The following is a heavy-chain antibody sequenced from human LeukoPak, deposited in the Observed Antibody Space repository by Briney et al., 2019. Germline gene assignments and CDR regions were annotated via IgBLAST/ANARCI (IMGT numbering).Heavy chain of an antibody. CDR1: GYTFTKFG. CDR3: ARDWTVWRSVDI. D-gene: IGHD2-21*01. Sequence: ASVKVSCKASGYTFTKFGISWVRQAPGQGLEWMGWISAYNGNTNYAQILQGRVTMTTDTSTSTAYMELRSLRSDDTAVYYCARDWTVWRSVDIWGQGTMVTVSS. V-gene: IGHV1-18*01. J-gene: IGHJ3*02. CDR2: ISAYNGNT.